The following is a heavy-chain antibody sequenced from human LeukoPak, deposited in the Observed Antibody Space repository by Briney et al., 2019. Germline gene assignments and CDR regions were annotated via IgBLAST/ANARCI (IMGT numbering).Heavy chain of an antibody. CDR1: GFTVSNNY. J-gene: IGHJ4*02. D-gene: IGHD5-18*01. Sequence: GGSLRLSCAASGFTVSNNYMNWVRQAPGKGLEWVSLIYSGGTTYYADSVKGRFTISRDGSKNTLDLQMNSLRLEDTAVYYCARDPPAVTANTYGWGQGTLVTVSS. V-gene: IGHV3-66*01. CDR2: IYSGGTT. CDR3: ARDPPAVTANTYG.